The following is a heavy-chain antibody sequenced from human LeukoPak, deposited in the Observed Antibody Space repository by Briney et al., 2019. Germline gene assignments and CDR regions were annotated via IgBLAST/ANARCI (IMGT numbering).Heavy chain of an antibody. CDR1: GGTFSSYA. V-gene: IGHV1-2*04. CDR2: INPNSGGT. J-gene: IGHJ5*02. D-gene: IGHD1-26*01. Sequence: ASVKVSCKASGGTFSSYAISWVRQAPGQGLEWMGWINPNSGGTNYAQKFQGWVTMTRDTSISTAYMELSRLRSDDTAVYYCARGGPSGSYNPWGQGTLVTVSS. CDR3: ARGGPSGSYNP.